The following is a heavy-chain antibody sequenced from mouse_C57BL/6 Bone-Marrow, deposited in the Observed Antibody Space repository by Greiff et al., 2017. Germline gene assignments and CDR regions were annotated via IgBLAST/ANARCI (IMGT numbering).Heavy chain of an antibody. CDR3: ARVGLLWYFDV. CDR1: GFTFSDYY. V-gene: IGHV5-16*01. CDR2: INYDGSST. J-gene: IGHJ1*03. Sequence: EVMLVESEGGLVQPGSSMKLSCTASGFTFSDYYMAWVRQVPEKGLEWVANINYDGSSTYYLDSLKSRFIISRDNAKNILYLQMSSLKSEDTATYYCARVGLLWYFDVWGTGTTVTVSS. D-gene: IGHD3-1*01.